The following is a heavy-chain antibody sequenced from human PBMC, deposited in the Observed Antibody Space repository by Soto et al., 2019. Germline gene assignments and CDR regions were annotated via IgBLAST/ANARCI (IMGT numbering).Heavy chain of an antibody. D-gene: IGHD6-19*01. V-gene: IGHV3-23*01. CDR1: GFTFSSYA. J-gene: IGHJ2*01. Sequence: EVQLLESGGGLVQPGGSLRLSCAASGFTFSSYAMSWVRQAPGKGLEWVSAISGSGGSTYYADSVKGRFTISRDNSKNGLYVQMTSLRGEDTAVYYCAKDTAGTGVGWYFDLWGRGTLVTVSS. CDR2: ISGSGGST. CDR3: AKDTAGTGVGWYFDL.